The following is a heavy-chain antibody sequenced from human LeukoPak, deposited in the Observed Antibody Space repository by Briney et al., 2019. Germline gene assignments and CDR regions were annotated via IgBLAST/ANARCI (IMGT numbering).Heavy chain of an antibody. V-gene: IGHV1-24*01. CDR1: GYTLTELS. D-gene: IGHD3-22*01. CDR2: FDLEDGET. CDR3: ATSFFEITMNPPLY. Sequence: ASVKVSCKVSGYTLTELSMHWVRQAPGKGLEWMGGFDLEDGETIYAQKFQGRVTMTEDTSTDTAYMELSSLRSEDTAVYYCATSFFEITMNPPLYWGQGTLVTVSS. J-gene: IGHJ4*02.